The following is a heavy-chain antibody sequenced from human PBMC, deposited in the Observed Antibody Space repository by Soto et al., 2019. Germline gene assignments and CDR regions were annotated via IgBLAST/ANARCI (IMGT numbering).Heavy chain of an antibody. Sequence: GGSLRLSCAASGFIFNTYGMHWVRQAPGKGLEWVAIISPDGNNKYDADSVKGRFSVSRDNSKNTLFLHMNSLRAEDTAVYFCAKLVDKSLDDYWGQGALVTAPQ. CDR3: AKLVDKSLDDY. CDR2: ISPDGNNK. J-gene: IGHJ4*02. V-gene: IGHV3-30*18. CDR1: GFIFNTYG. D-gene: IGHD3-16*01.